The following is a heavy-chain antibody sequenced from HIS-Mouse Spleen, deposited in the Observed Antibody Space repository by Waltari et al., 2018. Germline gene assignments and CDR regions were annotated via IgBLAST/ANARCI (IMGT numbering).Heavy chain of an antibody. D-gene: IGHD6-13*01. V-gene: IGHV4-39*07. CDR1: GGSISSISYY. J-gene: IGHJ2*01. CDR3: AREIPYSSSWYDWYFDL. CDR2: IYYSGST. Sequence: QLQLQESGPGLVKPSETLSLTCTVSGGSISSISYYWGWIRQTPGKGLECIGSIYYSGSTYYNPSLKSRVTISVDTSKNQFSLKLSSVTAADTAVYYCAREIPYSSSWYDWYFDLWGRGTLVTVSS.